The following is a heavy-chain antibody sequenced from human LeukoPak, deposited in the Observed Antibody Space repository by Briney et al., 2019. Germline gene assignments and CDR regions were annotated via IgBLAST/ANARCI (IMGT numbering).Heavy chain of an antibody. CDR3: ARLRPGSIIDS. D-gene: IGHD3-10*01. CDR2: IHSRGYT. CDR1: LDSTTSNF. J-gene: IGHJ4*02. V-gene: IGHV4-39*01. Sequence: SETLSLTCTVSLDSTTSNFWSWVRQPPGKGLEWVGSIHSRGYTSYNPSLKSRLIMSVDTSKNQFSLKLSSVTAADTAVYYCARLRPGSIIDSWGQGTLVTVSS.